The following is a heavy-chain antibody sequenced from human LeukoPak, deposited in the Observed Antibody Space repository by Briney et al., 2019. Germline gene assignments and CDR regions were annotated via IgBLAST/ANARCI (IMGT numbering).Heavy chain of an antibody. CDR1: GFTFSDYY. Sequence: PGGSLRLSCAASGFTFSDYYMSWIRQAPGKGLEWVSYISSSGSTIYYADSVKGRFTISRDNAKNSLYLQMNSLRAEDTAVYYCAKERVLRFLEWLYDAFDIWGQGTMVTVSS. CDR3: AKERVLRFLEWLYDAFDI. J-gene: IGHJ3*02. V-gene: IGHV3-11*01. CDR2: ISSSGSTI. D-gene: IGHD3-3*01.